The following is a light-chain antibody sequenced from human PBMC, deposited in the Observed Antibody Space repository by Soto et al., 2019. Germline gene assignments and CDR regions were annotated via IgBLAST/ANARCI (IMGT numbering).Light chain of an antibody. CDR1: SSDVGAYYS. CDR2: GVT. CDR3: SSYTSGSSHYV. J-gene: IGLJ1*01. V-gene: IGLV2-14*01. Sequence: QSVLTQPASVSGSPGQSITISCTGTSSDVGAYYSVSWYQHHPGKAPKLIIYGVTNRPSGVSHRFSGSKSGNTASLTISGLQAEDEADYHCSSYTSGSSHYVFGPGTKLTVL.